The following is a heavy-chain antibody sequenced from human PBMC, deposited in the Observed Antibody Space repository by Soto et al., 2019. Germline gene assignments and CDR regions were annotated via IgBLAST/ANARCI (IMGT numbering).Heavy chain of an antibody. CDR3: ANPPGILRPATVPFDY. Sequence: VQLLDSGGDLVQPGGSLRLSCAASGFTFSSYTMNWVRQAPGKGLEWVSAISGSGSSTYYADSVKGRFTITRDNSKNAVSLQMNSLKAEDTAVYYCANPPGILRPATVPFDYWGQGTLVTVSS. J-gene: IGHJ4*02. D-gene: IGHD2-15*01. CDR2: ISGSGSST. V-gene: IGHV3-23*01. CDR1: GFTFSSYT.